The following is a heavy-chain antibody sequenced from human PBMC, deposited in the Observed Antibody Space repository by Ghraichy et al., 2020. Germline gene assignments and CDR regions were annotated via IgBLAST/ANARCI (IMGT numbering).Heavy chain of an antibody. CDR1: GFTFSAYW. V-gene: IGHV3-74*01. D-gene: IGHD6-25*01. J-gene: IGHJ5*02. CDR3: ARSGRSGGGFNWFDP. CDR2: IKSDGSAT. Sequence: GVSLRLSCAASGFTFSAYWMNWVRQAPGKGLVWVSTIKSDGSATFYADSMKGRFTISRDKAKNTLDLQMNSLGVEDTAVYYCARSGRSGGGFNWFDPWGQGTLVTVSS.